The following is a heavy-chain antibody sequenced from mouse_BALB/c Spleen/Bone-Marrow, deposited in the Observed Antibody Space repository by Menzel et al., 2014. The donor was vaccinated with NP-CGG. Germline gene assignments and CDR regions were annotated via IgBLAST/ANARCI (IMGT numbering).Heavy chain of an antibody. V-gene: IGHV1-9*01. Sequence: VKLQESGAELMKPGASVKISCRATGYTFSSYWIEWVKQRPGHGLEWIGEILPGSGSTNYNEKFKGKATFTADTSSNTAYMQLSSLTSEDSAVYYCGNYYAMDYWGQGTSVTVSS. J-gene: IGHJ4*01. CDR3: GNYYAMDY. CDR2: ILPGSGST. CDR1: GYTFSSYW.